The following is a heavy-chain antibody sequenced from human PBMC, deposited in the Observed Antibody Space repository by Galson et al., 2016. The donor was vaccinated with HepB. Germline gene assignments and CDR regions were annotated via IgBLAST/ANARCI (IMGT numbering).Heavy chain of an antibody. CDR2: IYWDDDR. CDR1: GSSLSTSGVG. CDR3: AHSAAAGSANWCGP. D-gene: IGHD6-13*01. Sequence: PALVKPTQTLTLTCTFSGSSLSTSGVGVGWIRQPPGKALEWLALIYWDDDRRYSPSLKSRLTITKDTSKNQVDLRMTNMDPVDTATYYCAHSAAAGSANWCGPWGQGTLVTVSS. V-gene: IGHV2-5*02. J-gene: IGHJ5*02.